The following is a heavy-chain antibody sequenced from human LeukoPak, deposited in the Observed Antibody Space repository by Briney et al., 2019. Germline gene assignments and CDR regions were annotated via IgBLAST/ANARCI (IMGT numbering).Heavy chain of an antibody. J-gene: IGHJ4*02. D-gene: IGHD5-12*01. CDR1: GFTFDDYG. CDR2: ISGTGTHT. Sequence: PGGSLRLSCAASGFTFDDYGMSWVRQAPGKGLEWVSGISGTGTHTFYLDSVKGRFTISRDNSKNTVYLQMNSLRAEDSALYYCAKWNGYADYGGQGTLVTVSS. CDR3: AKWNGYADY. V-gene: IGHV3-23*01.